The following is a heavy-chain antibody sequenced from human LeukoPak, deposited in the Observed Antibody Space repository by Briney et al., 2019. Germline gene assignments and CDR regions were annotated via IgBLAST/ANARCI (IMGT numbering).Heavy chain of an antibody. CDR2: IYTSGST. J-gene: IGHJ3*02. CDR3: ARGGVPAIPKDAFDI. D-gene: IGHD2-2*02. CDR1: GDSISSGGYY. V-gene: IGHV4-61*02. Sequence: SETLSLTCTVSGDSISSGGYYWSWIRQPAGKGLEWIGRIYTSGSTNYNPSLKSRVTISVDTSKNQFSLKLSSVTAADTAVYYCARGGVPAIPKDAFDIWGQGTMVTVSS.